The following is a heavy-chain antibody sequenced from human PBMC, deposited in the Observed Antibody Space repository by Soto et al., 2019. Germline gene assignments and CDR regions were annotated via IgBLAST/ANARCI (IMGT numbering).Heavy chain of an antibody. Sequence: SETLSLTCTVSGGSVSSVGFYWYWIRQPPGRGLEWIGHIYYSASADYSPSLKSRVTISADTSKNQFSLKLSSVTAADTAVYYCGNKGPRLEEGFDSWGQGILVTVSS. CDR3: GNKGPRLEEGFDS. CDR1: GGSVSSVGFY. D-gene: IGHD3-3*01. V-gene: IGHV4-61*08. J-gene: IGHJ4*02. CDR2: IYYSASA.